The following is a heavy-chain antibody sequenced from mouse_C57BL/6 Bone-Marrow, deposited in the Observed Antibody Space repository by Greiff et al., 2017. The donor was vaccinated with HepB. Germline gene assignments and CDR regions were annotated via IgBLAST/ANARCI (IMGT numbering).Heavy chain of an antibody. Sequence: EVQRVESGGDLVKPGGSLKLSCAASGFTFSSYGMSWVRQTPDKRLEWVATISSGGSYTYYPDSVKGRFTISRDNAKNNLYLQMSSLKSEDTAMYYCARRGYGSSHWYFDVWGTGTTVTVSS. CDR3: ARRGYGSSHWYFDV. J-gene: IGHJ1*03. CDR1: GFTFSSYG. D-gene: IGHD1-1*01. V-gene: IGHV5-6*01. CDR2: ISSGGSYT.